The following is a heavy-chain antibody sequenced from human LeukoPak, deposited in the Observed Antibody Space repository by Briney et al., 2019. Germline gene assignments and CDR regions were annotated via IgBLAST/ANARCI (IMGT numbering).Heavy chain of an antibody. D-gene: IGHD3-22*01. J-gene: IGHJ4*02. V-gene: IGHV1-18*01. Sequence: GASVKVSCKASGYTFTSYGISWVRQAPGQGLEWMGWISAYNGNTNYAQKLQGRVTMTTDTSTSTAYKELRSLRSDDTAVYYCARGYIMRGSGYSDYWGQGTLVTASS. CDR1: GYTFTSYG. CDR2: ISAYNGNT. CDR3: ARGYIMRGSGYSDY.